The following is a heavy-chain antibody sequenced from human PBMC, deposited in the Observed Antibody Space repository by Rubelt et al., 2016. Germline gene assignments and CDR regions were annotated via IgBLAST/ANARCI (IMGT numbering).Heavy chain of an antibody. D-gene: IGHD6-6*01. Sequence: WVSSISGSGGSTYYADSVKGRFTIFRDNPKNKMYLQMSSLSAEETAMYYCAKGDSSSGYYYYYGMDVWGQGTTVTVSS. CDR2: ISGSGGST. J-gene: IGHJ6*02. V-gene: IGHV3-23*01. CDR3: AKGDSSSGYYYYYGMDV.